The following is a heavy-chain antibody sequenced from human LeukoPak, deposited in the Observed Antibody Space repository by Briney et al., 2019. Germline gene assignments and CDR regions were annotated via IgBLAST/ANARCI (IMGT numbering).Heavy chain of an antibody. Sequence: PGGSLRLSCAASGFTFSRYYMNWVRQAPGKGLEWVSSISSGSTSTFHGDSVKGRFTISRDNAKNSLYLQMDSLRAEDPALYYCARYSGTYRDYWGQGPLVTVSS. CDR3: ARYSGTYRDY. CDR2: ISSGSTST. J-gene: IGHJ4*02. D-gene: IGHD1-26*01. V-gene: IGHV3-21*01. CDR1: GFTFSRYY.